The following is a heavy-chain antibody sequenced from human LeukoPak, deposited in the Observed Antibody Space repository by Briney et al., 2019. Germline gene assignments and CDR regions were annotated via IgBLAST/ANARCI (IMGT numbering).Heavy chain of an antibody. D-gene: IGHD3-10*01. CDR2: INPKSGGT. J-gene: IGHJ4*02. V-gene: IGHV1-2*02. CDR3: ARDLSYYGSGSYYFDY. Sequence: GASVKVSCKASGGTFSSYAISWVRQAPGQGLEWMGWINPKSGGTNYAQKFQGRVTMTRDTSINTAYMELSRLSSDDTAVYYCARDLSYYGSGSYYFDYWGQGTLVIVSS. CDR1: GGTFSSYA.